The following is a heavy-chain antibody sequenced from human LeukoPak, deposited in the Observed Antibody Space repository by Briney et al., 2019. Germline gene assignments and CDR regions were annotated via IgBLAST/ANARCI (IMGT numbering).Heavy chain of an antibody. J-gene: IGHJ4*02. D-gene: IGHD1-26*01. CDR1: GGTFSSYA. Sequence: SVKVSCKASGGTFSSYAIRWVRQAPGQGLEWMGGIIPIFGTANYAQKFQGRVTITTDESPSTAYMELSSLRSEDTAVYYCARAGELGQLGRSGSYLYWGQGTLVTVSS. CDR2: IIPIFGTA. CDR3: ARAGELGQLGRSGSYLY. V-gene: IGHV1-69*05.